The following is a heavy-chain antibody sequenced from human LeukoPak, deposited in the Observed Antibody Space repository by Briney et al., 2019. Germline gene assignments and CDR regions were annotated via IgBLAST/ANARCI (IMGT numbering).Heavy chain of an antibody. V-gene: IGHV3-21*01. CDR1: GFTFSSYS. CDR3: ARANLGATSRNWFDP. J-gene: IGHJ5*02. D-gene: IGHD1-26*01. Sequence: GGSLRLSCAASGFTFSSYSMNWVRQAPGKGLEWVSSISSSGSYIYYADSVKGRFTISRDNAKNSLYLQMNSLRAEDTAVYYCARANLGATSRNWFDPWGQGTLVTVSS. CDR2: ISSSGSYI.